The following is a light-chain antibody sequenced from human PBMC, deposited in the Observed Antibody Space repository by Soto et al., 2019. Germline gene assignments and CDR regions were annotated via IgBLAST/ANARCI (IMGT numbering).Light chain of an antibody. Sequence: EIVFTQSPDTLSLSPAARATLPCRARQSVGHMFVAWFQQKPGQAPRLLIFDAYRRATGIPDRFSGSGSGTNFALTISRLEPEDFALYYCHQYASSFGTFGQGTKVDIK. J-gene: IGKJ1*01. CDR1: QSVGHMF. CDR2: DAY. V-gene: IGKV3-20*01. CDR3: HQYASSFGT.